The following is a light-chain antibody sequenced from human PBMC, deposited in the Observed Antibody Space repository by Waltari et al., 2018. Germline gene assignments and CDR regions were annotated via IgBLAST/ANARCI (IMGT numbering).Light chain of an antibody. CDR2: GAS. Sequence: DIVMTQSPDSLSVSLGERATTNCKSSLSILHSSENKNYLGWYQQKSGQSPKLLIYGASTRESGVPDRFSGSGSGTDFTLTISSLQAEDVAVYYCQQYYRTPFTFGPGTKVDIK. CDR1: LSILHSSENKNY. CDR3: QQYYRTPFT. J-gene: IGKJ3*01. V-gene: IGKV4-1*01.